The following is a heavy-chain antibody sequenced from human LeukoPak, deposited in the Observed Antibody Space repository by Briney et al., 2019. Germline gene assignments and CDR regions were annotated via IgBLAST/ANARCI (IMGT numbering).Heavy chain of an antibody. V-gene: IGHV4-34*01. J-gene: IGHJ5*02. Sequence: SETLSLTCAVYGGSYSGYYWTWICQPPGKGLEWIGEINHTGSTNYNPSLKSRVTTSIDTSKNQFSLKLSSVAAADTAMYFRARGRAVDSSWFDPWGQGTLVTVSS. CDR1: GGSYSGYY. CDR3: ARGRAVDSSWFDP. D-gene: IGHD4-11*01. CDR2: INHTGST.